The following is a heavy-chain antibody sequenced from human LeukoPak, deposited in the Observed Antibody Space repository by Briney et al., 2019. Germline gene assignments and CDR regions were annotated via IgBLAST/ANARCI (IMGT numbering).Heavy chain of an antibody. CDR2: ISAYNGNT. CDR3: ARVHSSDFLIDY. J-gene: IGHJ4*02. CDR1: GYTFTGYY. Sequence: ASVKVSCKASGYTFTGYYMHWVRQAPGQGLEWMGWISAYNGNTNYAQKLQGRVTMTTDTSTSTAYMELRSLRSDDTAVYYCARVHSSDFLIDYWGQGTLVTVSS. V-gene: IGHV1-18*04. D-gene: IGHD6-19*01.